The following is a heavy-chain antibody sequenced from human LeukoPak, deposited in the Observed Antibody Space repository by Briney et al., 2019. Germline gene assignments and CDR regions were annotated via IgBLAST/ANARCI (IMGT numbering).Heavy chain of an antibody. CDR2: INPNSGGT. D-gene: IGHD4-11*01. CDR3: AKDAIVRDYSNSDY. V-gene: IGHV1-2*02. J-gene: IGHJ4*02. Sequence: ASVKVSCKASGYTFTNYYIHWVRQAPGQGLEWMGWINPNSGGTNYAQKFQGRVTMTRDTSISTAYMELSRLTSDDTAVYYCAKDAIVRDYSNSDYWGQGTLVTVSS. CDR1: GYTFTNYY.